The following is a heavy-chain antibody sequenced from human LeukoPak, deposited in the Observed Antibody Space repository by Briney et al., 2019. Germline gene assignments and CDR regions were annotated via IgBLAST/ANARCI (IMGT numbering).Heavy chain of an antibody. V-gene: IGHV3-21*01. CDR1: GFTFSSYS. CDR3: ARDTAPEWEQWLLGAFDI. J-gene: IGHJ3*02. Sequence: KPGGSLRLSCAASGFTFSSYSMNWVRQAPGKGLEWVSSISSSSSYIYYADSVKGRFTISRDNAKNSLYLQMNSLRAEDTAVYYCARDTAPEWEQWLLGAFDIWGQGTMVTVSS. CDR2: ISSSSSYI. D-gene: IGHD6-19*01.